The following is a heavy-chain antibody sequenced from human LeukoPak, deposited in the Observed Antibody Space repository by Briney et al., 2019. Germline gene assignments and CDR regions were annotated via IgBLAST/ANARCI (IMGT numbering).Heavy chain of an antibody. J-gene: IGHJ4*02. D-gene: IGHD1-26*01. CDR2: IYYSGST. V-gene: IGHV4-39*07. Sequence: SEPLSLPFTVSGGSISSSSYYWGGIRPPPGKGLEWIGIIYYSGSTYYNPSLKSRVTISVDTSKNQFSLKLSSVTAADTAVYYCARDRGSGSYNLYYFDYWGQGTLVTVSS. CDR1: GGSISSSSYY. CDR3: ARDRGSGSYNLYYFDY.